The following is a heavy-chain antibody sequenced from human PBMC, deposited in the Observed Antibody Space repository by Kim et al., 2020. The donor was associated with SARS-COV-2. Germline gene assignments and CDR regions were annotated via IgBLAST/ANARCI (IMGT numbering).Heavy chain of an antibody. D-gene: IGHD1-26*01. V-gene: IGHV3-66*01. Sequence: YSADSVKGRFTSSRDHSQNTLYLQMNSLRAEDTAVYYCARIVGATGFVRYWGQGTLVTVSS. J-gene: IGHJ4*02. CDR3: ARIVGATGFVRY.